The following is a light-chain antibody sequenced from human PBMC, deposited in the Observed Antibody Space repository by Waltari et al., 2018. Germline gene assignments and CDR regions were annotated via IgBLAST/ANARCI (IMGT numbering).Light chain of an antibody. V-gene: IGKV3D-15*01. CDR1: QSVRGP. Sequence: EIVMTQSPATLSVSPGERATLSCRASQSVRGPLAWYQQKPGQAPSLIIHGALTRGTGIPARFSGSGSGTEFSLTISSLQSEDLAIYYCQQYYDWPPWTFGQGTKVEL. J-gene: IGKJ1*01. CDR2: GAL. CDR3: QQYYDWPPWT.